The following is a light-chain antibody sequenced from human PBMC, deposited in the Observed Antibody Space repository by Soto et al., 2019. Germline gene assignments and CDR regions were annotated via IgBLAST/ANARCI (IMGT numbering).Light chain of an antibody. Sequence: DIVMTQSPDSLAVSLGERATINCKSSQSILSDSNKRNYFAWYQVKPGQPPKFIYGASTRASGVPDRFIGSGSGTDFTLIISSLQAEDVAVYYCQQYSSPPWTFGQGTKVEIK. CDR3: QQYSSPPWT. CDR1: QSILSDSNKRNY. V-gene: IGKV4-1*01. J-gene: IGKJ1*01. CDR2: GAS.